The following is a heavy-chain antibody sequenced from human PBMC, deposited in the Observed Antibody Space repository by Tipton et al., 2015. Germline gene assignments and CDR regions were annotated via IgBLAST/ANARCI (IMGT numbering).Heavy chain of an antibody. D-gene: IGHD6-19*01. J-gene: IGHJ4*02. CDR2: IWYDGSNE. V-gene: IGHV3-33*01. Sequence: SLRLSCAASGFTFSSYNMHWVRQAPGKGLEWVALIWYDGSNEYYADSVKGRFTISRDNSKNTLYLQINSLRAEDTAVYYCARVLGQWLILSPFDYWGQGTLVTVSS. CDR1: GFTFSSYN. CDR3: ARVLGQWLILSPFDY.